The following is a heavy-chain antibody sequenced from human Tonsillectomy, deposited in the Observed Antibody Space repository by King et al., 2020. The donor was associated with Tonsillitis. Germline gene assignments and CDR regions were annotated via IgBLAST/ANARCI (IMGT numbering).Heavy chain of an antibody. Sequence: VQLVESGAEVKKPGSSVKVSCKASGGTFSSYAISWVRQAPGQGLEWMGGIIPIFGTANYAQKFQGRVTITADESTSTAYMELSSLRSEDTAVDYCARDLKCSGGSCYSWFDPWGQGTLVTVSS. D-gene: IGHD2-15*01. CDR2: IIPIFGTA. J-gene: IGHJ5*02. V-gene: IGHV1-69*01. CDR3: ARDLKCSGGSCYSWFDP. CDR1: GGTFSSYA.